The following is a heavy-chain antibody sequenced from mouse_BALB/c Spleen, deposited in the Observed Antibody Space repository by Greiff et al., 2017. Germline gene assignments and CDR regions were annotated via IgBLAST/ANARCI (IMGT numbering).Heavy chain of an antibody. CDR3: AREGGNYGAGAMDY. CDR2: ISSGGST. D-gene: IGHD2-1*01. CDR1: GFTFSSYA. V-gene: IGHV5-6-5*01. J-gene: IGHJ4*01. Sequence: EVMLVESGGGLVKPGGSLKLSCAASGFTFSSYAMSWVRQTPEKRLEWVASISSGGSTYYPDSVKGRFTISRDNARNILYLQMSSLRSEDTAMYYCAREGGNYGAGAMDYWGQGTSVTVSS.